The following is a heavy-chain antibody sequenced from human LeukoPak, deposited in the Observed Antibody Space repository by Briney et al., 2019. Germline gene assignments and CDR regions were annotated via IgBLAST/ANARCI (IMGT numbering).Heavy chain of an antibody. D-gene: IGHD3-22*01. J-gene: IGHJ4*02. CDR2: IYHSGST. Sequence: SETLSLTCTVSGYSISSGYYWGWIRQPPGKGLEWIGSIYHSGSTYYNPSLKSRVTISVDTSKNQFSLKLSSVTAADTAVYYCARVSSWLSDNYFDYWGQGTLVTVSS. V-gene: IGHV4-38-2*02. CDR3: ARVSSWLSDNYFDY. CDR1: GYSISSGYY.